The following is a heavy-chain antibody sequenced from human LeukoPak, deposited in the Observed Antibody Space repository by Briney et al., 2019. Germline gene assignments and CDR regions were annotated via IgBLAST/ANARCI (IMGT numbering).Heavy chain of an antibody. CDR2: IYHSGST. CDR3: ARVAHIAVAAVYYYGMDV. Sequence: GSLRLSCAASGFTFSSYAMSWVRQPPGKGLEWIGEIYHSGSTNYNPSLKSRVTISVDKSKNQFSLKLSSVTAADTAVYYCARVAHIAVAAVYYYGMDVWGQGTTVTVSS. V-gene: IGHV4-4*02. CDR1: GFTFSSYAM. D-gene: IGHD6-19*01. J-gene: IGHJ6*02.